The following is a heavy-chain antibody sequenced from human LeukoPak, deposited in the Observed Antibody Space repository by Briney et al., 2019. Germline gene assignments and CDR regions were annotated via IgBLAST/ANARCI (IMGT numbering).Heavy chain of an antibody. Sequence: GGSLTLSCAASGFTFSDYYMSWIRQAPGKGLEWVSYISISASSIYYADTVKGRFPISRDNVKNSLYLQMNSLRAEDTAVYYCARDWGVGRRDYCGQGTLVTVSS. CDR2: ISISASSI. J-gene: IGHJ4*02. CDR1: GFTFSDYY. V-gene: IGHV3-11*01. CDR3: ARDWGVGRRDY. D-gene: IGHD3-10*01.